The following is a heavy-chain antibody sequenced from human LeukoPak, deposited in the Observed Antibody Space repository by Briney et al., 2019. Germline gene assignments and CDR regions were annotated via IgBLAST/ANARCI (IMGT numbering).Heavy chain of an antibody. CDR2: ISAYNGNT. D-gene: IGHD5-12*01. J-gene: IGHJ6*03. Sequence: ASVKVSCKASGYTFTSYGISWVRQAPGQGLEWMGWISAYNGNTNYAQKLQGRVTMTTDTSTSTAYMELRSPRSDDTAVYYCARMVRGCGYAEYYYMDVWGKGTTVTISS. CDR3: ARMVRGCGYAEYYYMDV. CDR1: GYTFTSYG. V-gene: IGHV1-18*01.